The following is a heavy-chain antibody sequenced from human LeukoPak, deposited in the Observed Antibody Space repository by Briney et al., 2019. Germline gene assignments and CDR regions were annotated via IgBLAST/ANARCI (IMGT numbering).Heavy chain of an antibody. Sequence: SETLSLTCTVSGGSISSSSYYWGWIRQPPGKGLEWIGSIYYSGSTYYNPSLKSRVTISVDTSKNQFSLKLSSVTAADTAVYYCARTLGELCPDSPRFDPWGQGTLVTVSS. CDR3: ARTLGELCPDSPRFDP. J-gene: IGHJ5*02. CDR1: GGSISSSSYY. V-gene: IGHV4-39*01. D-gene: IGHD3-10*01. CDR2: IYYSGST.